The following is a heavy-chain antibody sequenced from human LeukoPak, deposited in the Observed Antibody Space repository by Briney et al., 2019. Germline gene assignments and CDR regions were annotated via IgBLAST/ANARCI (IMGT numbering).Heavy chain of an antibody. Sequence: ASVKVSCKASGYTFTSYGISWVRQAPGQGLEWMGWISAYNGNTNYAQELQGRVTMTTDTSTSTAYMELRSLRSDDTAVYYCARVGREYSSSPDPYYFDYWGQGTLVTVSS. J-gene: IGHJ4*02. D-gene: IGHD6-6*01. CDR2: ISAYNGNT. CDR3: ARVGREYSSSPDPYYFDY. CDR1: GYTFTSYG. V-gene: IGHV1-18*01.